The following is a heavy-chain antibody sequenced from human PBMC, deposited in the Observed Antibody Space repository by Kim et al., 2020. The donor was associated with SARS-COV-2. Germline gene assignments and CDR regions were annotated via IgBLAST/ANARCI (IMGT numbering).Heavy chain of an antibody. V-gene: IGHV4-59*11. CDR3: ARDREVPYCGGDCHTFRAFDI. CDR2: IFYSGNP. D-gene: IGHD2-21*02. CDR1: NGSISSHD. J-gene: IGHJ3*02. Sequence: SETLSLTCTVSNGSISSHDWSWIRQPPGKGLEWIGYIFYSGNPNYNPSLKSRVTISVDTSKNQFSLKLTSVTAADTAVYYCARDREVPYCGGDCHTFRAFDIWGQGTMVTVSS.